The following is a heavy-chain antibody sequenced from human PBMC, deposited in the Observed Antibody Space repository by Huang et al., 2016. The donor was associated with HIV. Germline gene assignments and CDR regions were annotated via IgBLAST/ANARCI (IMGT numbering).Heavy chain of an antibody. CDR3: TKGHYYDTNGYVAFDI. CDR1: RFTFSKFA. J-gene: IGHJ3*02. Sequence: QVQLVESGGGVVRPGRSLRLSCAASRFTFSKFAMPWVRQAPGKGLEWMAVISYDGSSKHYADSVTGRLTISRDNSNNTLYLQMNSLTVEDTAVYYCTKGHYYDTNGYVAFDIWGQGTMVTVSS. V-gene: IGHV3-30*18. D-gene: IGHD3-22*01. CDR2: ISYDGSSK.